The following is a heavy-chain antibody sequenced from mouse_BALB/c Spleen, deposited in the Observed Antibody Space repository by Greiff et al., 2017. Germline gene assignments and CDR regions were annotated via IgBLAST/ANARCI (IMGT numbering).Heavy chain of an antibody. CDR1: GYAFSSYW. V-gene: IGHV1-80*01. J-gene: IGHJ2*01. CDR3: ARGDYGHYFDY. CDR2: IYPGDGDT. D-gene: IGHD1-1*02. Sequence: VQRVESGAELVRPGSSVKISCKASGYAFSSYWMNWVKQRPGQGLEWIGQIYPGDGDTNYNGKFKGKATLTADKSSSTAYMQLSSLTSEDSAVYFCARGDYGHYFDYWGQGTTLTVSS.